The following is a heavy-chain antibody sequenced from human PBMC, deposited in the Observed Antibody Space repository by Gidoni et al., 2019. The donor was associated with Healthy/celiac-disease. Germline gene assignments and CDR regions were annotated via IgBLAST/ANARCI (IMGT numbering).Heavy chain of an antibody. CDR3: ARAAPYGDYVWYFDL. D-gene: IGHD4-17*01. Sequence: QVQLVESGGGVVQPGRSLRLSCAASGFTFSSYAMHWVRQAPGKGLEWVAVISYDGSNKYYADSVKGRFTISRDNSKNTLYLQMNSLRAEDTAVYYCARAAPYGDYVWYFDLWGRGTLVTVSS. V-gene: IGHV3-30-3*01. J-gene: IGHJ2*01. CDR1: GFTFSSYA. CDR2: ISYDGSNK.